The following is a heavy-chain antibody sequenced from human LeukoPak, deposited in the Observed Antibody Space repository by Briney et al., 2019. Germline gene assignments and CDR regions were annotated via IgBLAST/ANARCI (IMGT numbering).Heavy chain of an antibody. D-gene: IGHD3-10*01. CDR1: GGSFSGYY. V-gene: IGHV4-59*01. Sequence: PSETLSLTCAVYGGSFSGYYWSWIRQPPGKGLEWIGYIYYSGSTNYNPSLKSRVTISVDTSKNQFSLKLSSVTAADTAVYYCARMVRGCFDYWGQGTLVTVSS. J-gene: IGHJ4*02. CDR2: IYYSGST. CDR3: ARMVRGCFDY.